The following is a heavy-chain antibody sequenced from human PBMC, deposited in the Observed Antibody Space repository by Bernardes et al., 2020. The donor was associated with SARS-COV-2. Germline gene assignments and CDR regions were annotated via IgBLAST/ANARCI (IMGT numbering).Heavy chain of an antibody. J-gene: IGHJ6*02. CDR1: GFTFSDYY. V-gene: IGHV3-11*01. Sequence: GGSLRLSCAASGFTFSDYYMSWIRQAPGKGLEWLSYISSSGRTIYYADSVKGRFTISRDNAKNSLYLQMNSLRAEDTAVYYCARDWSYKEYGMDVWGQGTTVTVTS. CDR2: ISSSGRTI. CDR3: ARDWSYKEYGMDV. D-gene: IGHD3-10*01.